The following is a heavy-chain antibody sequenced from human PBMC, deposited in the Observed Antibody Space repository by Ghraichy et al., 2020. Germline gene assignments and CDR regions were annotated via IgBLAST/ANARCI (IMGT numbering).Heavy chain of an antibody. J-gene: IGHJ4*02. CDR2: ISWNSGSI. V-gene: IGHV3-9*01. Sequence: GGSLRLSCAASGFTFDDYAMHWVRQAPWKGLEWVSGISWNSGSIGYADSVKGRFTISRDNAKNSLYLQMNSLRAEDTALYYCTKDIGAAGSSYFDYWGQGTLVTVSS. D-gene: IGHD6-13*01. CDR3: TKDIGAAGSSYFDY. CDR1: GFTFDDYA.